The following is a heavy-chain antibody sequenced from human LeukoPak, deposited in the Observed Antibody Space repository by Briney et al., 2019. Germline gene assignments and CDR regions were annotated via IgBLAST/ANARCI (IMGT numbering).Heavy chain of an antibody. Sequence: GGSLRLSCAASGFTFSNYWVHWVCQAPEKGLVWVSGIKSDGSRTYYADSVKGRFTISRDNAKNTVFLQMNSLRVEDMAVYYCSTVFDYWGQGTLVTVSS. V-gene: IGHV3-74*01. J-gene: IGHJ4*02. D-gene: IGHD4-17*01. CDR1: GFTFSNYW. CDR2: IKSDGSRT. CDR3: STVFDY.